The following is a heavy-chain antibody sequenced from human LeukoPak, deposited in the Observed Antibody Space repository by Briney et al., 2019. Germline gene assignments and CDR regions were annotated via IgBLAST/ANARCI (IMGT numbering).Heavy chain of an antibody. CDR2: ISAYNGNT. CDR1: GYTFTSYG. Sequence: ASVKVSCKASGYTFTSYGISWVRQAPGQGFEWMGWISAYNGNTNYAQKLQGRVTMTTDTSTSTAYMELRSLRSDDTAVYYCARKELLNYYYYGMDVWGQGTTVTVSS. V-gene: IGHV1-18*01. CDR3: ARKELLNYYYYGMDV. D-gene: IGHD1-26*01. J-gene: IGHJ6*02.